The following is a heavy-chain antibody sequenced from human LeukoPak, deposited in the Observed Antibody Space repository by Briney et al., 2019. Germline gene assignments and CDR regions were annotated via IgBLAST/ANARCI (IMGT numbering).Heavy chain of an antibody. CDR1: GYMFTTHA. D-gene: IGHD1-26*01. J-gene: IGHJ4*02. CDR3: ARRDGRSFDY. V-gene: IGHV1-3*04. CDR2: ISTGNGTT. Sequence: ASVKVSCKASGYMFTTHAIHWVHQAPGQRLEWMGWISTGNGTTKYSQKFQGRATLIRDTSANTAYVELSSLTYEDTAVYYCARRDGRSFDYWGQGTLVTVSS.